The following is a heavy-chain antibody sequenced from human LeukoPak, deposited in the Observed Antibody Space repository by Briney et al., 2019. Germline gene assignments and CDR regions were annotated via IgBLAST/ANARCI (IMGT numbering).Heavy chain of an antibody. D-gene: IGHD1-26*01. Sequence: SETLSLTCTVSAGSIRNYYWSWIRQPAGKGLEWIGRIYDSGKTNYNPSLKSRVTMSVDTSKNQFSLKLSSVTAADTAVYYCARDTLGAKALWGQGTLVTVSS. CDR3: ARDTLGAKAL. CDR2: IYDSGKT. J-gene: IGHJ4*02. V-gene: IGHV4-4*07. CDR1: AGSIRNYY.